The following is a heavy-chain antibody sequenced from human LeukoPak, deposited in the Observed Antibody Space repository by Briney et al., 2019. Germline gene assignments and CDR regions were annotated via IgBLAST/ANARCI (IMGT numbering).Heavy chain of an antibody. J-gene: IGHJ4*02. CDR3: ARRMAGSYYPRMFDY. CDR2: IKQDGSEK. CDR1: GFTFSSYW. D-gene: IGHD3-10*01. Sequence: PGGSLRLSCAASGFTFSSYWMSWVRQAPGKGLEWVANIKQDGSEKYYVDSVKGRFTISRDNAKNSLYLQMNSLRAEDTAVYYCARRMAGSYYPRMFDYWGQGTLVTVSS. V-gene: IGHV3-7*01.